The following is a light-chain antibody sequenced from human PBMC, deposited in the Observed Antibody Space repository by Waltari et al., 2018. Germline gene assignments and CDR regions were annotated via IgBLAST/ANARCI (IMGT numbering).Light chain of an antibody. J-gene: IGKJ2*01. CDR1: QSVTSNL. CDR2: GAS. Sequence: EVVLTQSPGTLSLSPGERATLSCRASQSVTSNLIAWYQHPPGQPPRLLIYGASTRATGIPGRFSGSGFGTDFSLTINRLEPEDFAVYYCHQYVTSPWTFGQGTKLEI. CDR3: HQYVTSPWT. V-gene: IGKV3-20*01.